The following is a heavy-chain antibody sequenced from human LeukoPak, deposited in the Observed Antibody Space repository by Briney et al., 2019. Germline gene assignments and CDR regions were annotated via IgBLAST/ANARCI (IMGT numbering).Heavy chain of an antibody. J-gene: IGHJ4*02. V-gene: IGHV3-23*01. Sequence: GGSLRLSCSASGFTFTTYGMNWVRQAPGKGLEWVSGIGGSGVRTYYADSVKGRFTISRDNSKNTLYLQMNSLRAEDTAVYYCAKVAYNWISYGPFDYWGQGTLVTVSS. CDR1: GFTFTTYG. CDR2: IGGSGVRT. D-gene: IGHD1-20*01. CDR3: AKVAYNWISYGPFDY.